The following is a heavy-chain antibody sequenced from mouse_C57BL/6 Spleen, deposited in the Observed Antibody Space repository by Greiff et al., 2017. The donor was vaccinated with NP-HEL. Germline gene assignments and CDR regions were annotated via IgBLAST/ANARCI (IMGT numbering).Heavy chain of an antibody. J-gene: IGHJ2*01. D-gene: IGHD1-1*01. Sequence: EVQLVESGGGLVKPGGSLKLSCAASGFTFSDYGMHWVRQAPEKGLEWVAYISSGSSTIYYADTVKGRFTISMDNAKNTLFLQMTMLRSEDTAIYYCARNYGSRFDYWGQGTTLTVSS. CDR3: ARNYGSRFDY. CDR1: GFTFSDYG. V-gene: IGHV5-17*01. CDR2: ISSGSSTI.